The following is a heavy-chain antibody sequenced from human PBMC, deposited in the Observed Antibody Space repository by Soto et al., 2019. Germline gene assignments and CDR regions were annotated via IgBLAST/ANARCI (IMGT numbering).Heavy chain of an antibody. V-gene: IGHV3-21*01. J-gene: IGHJ4*02. D-gene: IGHD1-26*01. CDR1: GFTFSDNS. Sequence: EVQLVESGGGLVKPGGSLRLSCVASGFTFSDNSMKWVRQAPGKGLEWVASISSTSIYIFYEDSLKGRFTISRDNAKNSLYLQINSLGAEDTAVYYCARQRGGREADYWGQGTLVTVSS. CDR2: ISSTSIYI. CDR3: ARQRGGREADY.